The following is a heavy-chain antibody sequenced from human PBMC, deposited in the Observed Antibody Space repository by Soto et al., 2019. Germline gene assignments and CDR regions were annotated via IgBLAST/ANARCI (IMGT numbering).Heavy chain of an antibody. CDR3: TRANWYSEY. Sequence: SETLSLTCVVSGGSLSDYFWSWIRQPPGMALEWIGEINHHGSINYNPSLKSRVTMSVDTSKNQFSLNLTSLTAADTAIYYCTRANWYSEYWGQGTLVPVSS. CDR2: INHHGSI. D-gene: IGHD7-27*01. J-gene: IGHJ4*02. CDR1: GGSLSDYF. V-gene: IGHV4-34*01.